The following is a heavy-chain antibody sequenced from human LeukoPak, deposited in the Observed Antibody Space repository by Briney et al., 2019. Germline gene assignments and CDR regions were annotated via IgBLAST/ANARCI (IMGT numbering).Heavy chain of an antibody. Sequence: SETLSLTCTVSGGSISSYYWSWIRQPPGKGLEWIGYIYYSGSTNYNPSLKSRVTISVDTSKNQFSLKLSSVTAADTVVYYCAREGYYYDSSGSRHFDYWGQGTLVTVSS. CDR3: AREGYYYDSSGSRHFDY. J-gene: IGHJ4*02. D-gene: IGHD3-22*01. CDR1: GGSISSYY. CDR2: IYYSGST. V-gene: IGHV4-59*01.